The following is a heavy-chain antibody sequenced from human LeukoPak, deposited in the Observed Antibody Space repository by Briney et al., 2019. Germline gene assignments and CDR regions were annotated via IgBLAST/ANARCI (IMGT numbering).Heavy chain of an antibody. Sequence: SVKVSCKASGGTFSSYAISWVRQAPGQGLEWMGRIIPTLGIANYAQKFQGRVTITADKSTSTAYMELSSLRSEDTAVYYCARAGGYSGYDFFDYWGQGTLVTVSS. CDR2: IIPTLGIA. D-gene: IGHD5-12*01. V-gene: IGHV1-69*04. J-gene: IGHJ4*02. CDR3: ARAGGYSGYDFFDY. CDR1: GGTFSSYA.